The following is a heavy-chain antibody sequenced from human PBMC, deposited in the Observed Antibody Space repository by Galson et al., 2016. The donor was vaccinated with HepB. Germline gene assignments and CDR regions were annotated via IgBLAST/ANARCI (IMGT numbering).Heavy chain of an antibody. CDR1: GPSISSSSYY. V-gene: IGHV4-39*01. CDR2: IYNSGST. J-gene: IGHJ4*02. Sequence: ETLSLTCSVSGPSISSSSYYWGWIRQPPGKGLEWIGSIYNSGSTHYNPSLKSRVTVSVDTSKNQCSLKLKSVTAADTAVYYCARGLPVAVVTWGQGTLVTVSS. CDR3: ARGLPVAVVT. D-gene: IGHD6-19*01.